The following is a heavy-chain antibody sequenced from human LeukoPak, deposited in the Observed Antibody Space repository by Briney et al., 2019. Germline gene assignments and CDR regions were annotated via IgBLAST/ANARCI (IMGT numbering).Heavy chain of an antibody. CDR2: ISAYNGNT. J-gene: IGHJ6*03. V-gene: IGHV1-18*01. Sequence: ASVKVSCKASGYTFTSYGISWVRQAPGQELEWVGWISAYNGNTNYAQKLQGRVTMTTDTSTSTAYMELRSLRSDDTAVYYCARILSHHGSPNYYYMDVWGKGTTVTVSS. CDR1: GYTFTSYG. CDR3: ARILSHHGSPNYYYMDV. D-gene: IGHD1-26*01.